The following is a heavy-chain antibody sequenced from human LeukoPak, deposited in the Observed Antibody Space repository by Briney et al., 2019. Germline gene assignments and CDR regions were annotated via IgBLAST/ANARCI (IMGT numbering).Heavy chain of an antibody. Sequence: GGSLRLSCAASGFIFSSYGMSWVRQAPGKGLEWVSGINWNGGSTGYADSVKGRFTISRDNAKNSLYLQMNSLRAEDTALYYCARDSSSWWTRFDYWGQGTLVTVSS. CDR1: GFIFSSYG. J-gene: IGHJ4*02. CDR3: ARDSSSWWTRFDY. CDR2: INWNGGST. D-gene: IGHD6-13*01. V-gene: IGHV3-20*04.